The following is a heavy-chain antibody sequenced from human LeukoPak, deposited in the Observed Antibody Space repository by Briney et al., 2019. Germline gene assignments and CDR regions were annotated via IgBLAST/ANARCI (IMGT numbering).Heavy chain of an antibody. Sequence: SETLSLTCAVSGVSVYTSDYCWGWVRQPPGKGPEWIGDIFYTGKTNYNPSLKSRVSISIDTSKNQFSLKLTSVTAADTAVYYCARVFDSWGQGTLVTVSS. J-gene: IGHJ4*02. CDR3: ARVFDS. CDR2: IFYTGKT. CDR1: GVSVYTSDYC. V-gene: IGHV4-39*07.